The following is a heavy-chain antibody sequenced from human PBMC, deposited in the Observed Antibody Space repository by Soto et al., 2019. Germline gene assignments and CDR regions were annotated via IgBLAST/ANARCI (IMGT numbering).Heavy chain of an antibody. V-gene: IGHV3-21*01. CDR1: GFTFSSFT. Sequence: GGSLRLSCAASGFTFSSFTMNWVRQAPGKGLEWVSSISSRSSHIYYADSVKGRFTISRDNAKNSLYLQMNSLRAEDTAVYYCARDIWLDTWGQGTLVTVSS. CDR3: ARDIWLDT. CDR2: ISSRSSHI. J-gene: IGHJ5*02.